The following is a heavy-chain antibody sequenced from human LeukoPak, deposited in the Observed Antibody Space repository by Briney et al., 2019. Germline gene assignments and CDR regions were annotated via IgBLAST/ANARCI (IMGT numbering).Heavy chain of an antibody. CDR3: AKDFRPSGYSYGYDY. D-gene: IGHD5-18*01. CDR2: ISGSGGST. V-gene: IGHV3-23*01. J-gene: IGHJ4*02. Sequence: PGGSLRLSCAASGFTFSSYAMSWVRQAPGKGLEWVSAISGSGGSTYYADSVKGRFTISRDNSKNTLYLQMNSLRAEDTAVYYCAKDFRPSGYSYGYDYWGQGTLVTVSS. CDR1: GFTFSSYA.